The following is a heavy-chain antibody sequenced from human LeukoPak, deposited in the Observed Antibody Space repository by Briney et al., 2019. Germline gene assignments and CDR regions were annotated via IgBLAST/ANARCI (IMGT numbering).Heavy chain of an antibody. CDR3: ARLSAYYYGSYFYYYMDV. CDR2: ISSSSSYI. Sequence: PGGSLRLSCAASGFTFSSYTMNWVRQAPGKGLEWVSSISSSSSYIYYVDSVKGRFTISRDNAKNSVYLQMNSLRAEDTALYYCARLSAYYYGSYFYYYMDVWGKGTTVTVSS. J-gene: IGHJ6*03. D-gene: IGHD3-10*01. V-gene: IGHV3-21*06. CDR1: GFTFSSYT.